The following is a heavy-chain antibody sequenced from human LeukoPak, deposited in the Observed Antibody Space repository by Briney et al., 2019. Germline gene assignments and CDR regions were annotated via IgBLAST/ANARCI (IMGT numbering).Heavy chain of an antibody. J-gene: IGHJ5*02. CDR1: GYTFSGYY. CDR2: INPNSGGT. CDR3: ARVGLPGGWFDP. Sequence: ASVKVSCKASGYTFSGYYMHWVRQAPGQGLEWMGWINPNSGGTNYAQKFQGRVTMTRDTSISTAYMELSRLRSDDTAVYYCARVGLPGGWFDPWGQGTLVTVSS. D-gene: IGHD5/OR15-5a*01. V-gene: IGHV1-2*02.